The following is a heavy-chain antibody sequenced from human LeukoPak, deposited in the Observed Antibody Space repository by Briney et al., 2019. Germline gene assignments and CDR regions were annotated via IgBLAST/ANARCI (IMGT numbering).Heavy chain of an antibody. J-gene: IGHJ5*02. D-gene: IGHD3-10*01. CDR3: ARAEGDYYGSGRFIGWFDP. V-gene: IGHV1-69*06. CDR2: IIPILGTA. CDR1: GGTFSSYA. Sequence: GASVKVSCKASGGTFSSYAISSVRQAPGQGREWMGGIIPILGTANYAQKFQGRVTITADKSTSTAYMELSSLRSEDTAVYYCARAEGDYYGSGRFIGWFDPWGQGTLVTVSS.